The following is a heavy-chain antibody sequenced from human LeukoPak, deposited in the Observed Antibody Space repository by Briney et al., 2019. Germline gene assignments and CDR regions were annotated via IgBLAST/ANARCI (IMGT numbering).Heavy chain of an antibody. CDR3: ARLTPAAGRLYFVD. CDR1: GFTVNSNY. D-gene: IGHD6-13*01. Sequence: PGGSLRLYCAASGFTVNSNYLSWVRQAPGKGLEWVSTLYNTGNTYYANSVKGRFSISRDNSKNTLFLQMNSLRAEDTAVYYCARLTPAAGRLYFVDWGPGTLVTVSS. CDR2: LYNTGNT. V-gene: IGHV3-53*01. J-gene: IGHJ4*02.